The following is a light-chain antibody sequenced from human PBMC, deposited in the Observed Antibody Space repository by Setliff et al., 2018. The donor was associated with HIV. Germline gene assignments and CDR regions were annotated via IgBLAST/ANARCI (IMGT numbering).Light chain of an antibody. J-gene: IGLJ1*01. CDR3: AVWDDRLSAYV. V-gene: IGLV1-47*01. Sequence: QSVLTQPPSVSGTPGQRVTISCSGSSSNIGRDNVYWYQQLPGTAPKLLIYNDYQRPSGVPDRFSGSKSGTSASLAISGLRSEDEGDYYCAVWDDRLSAYVFGAGTKVTVL. CDR2: NDY. CDR1: SSNIGRDN.